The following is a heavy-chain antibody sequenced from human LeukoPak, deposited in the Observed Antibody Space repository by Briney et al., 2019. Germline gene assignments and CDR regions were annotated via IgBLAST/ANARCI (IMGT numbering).Heavy chain of an antibody. V-gene: IGHV4-4*07. CDR3: ARESGSMRWFDP. CDR2: MSTSGNS. D-gene: IGHD6-25*01. Sequence: SETLSLTCTVSGSSISGYYWSWIRQPAGKGLEWIGRMSTSGNSNYIPSLVSRVTMSVDTSKNQFSLNLSSVTAADTAVYYCARESGSMRWFDPWGQGTLVTVSS. J-gene: IGHJ5*02. CDR1: GSSISGYY.